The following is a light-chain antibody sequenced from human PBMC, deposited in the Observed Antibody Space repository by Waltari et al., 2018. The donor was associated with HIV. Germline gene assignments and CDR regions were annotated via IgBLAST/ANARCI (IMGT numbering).Light chain of an antibody. CDR3: MSYTSGATWV. J-gene: IGLJ3*02. CDR1: ADDLGTYNF. V-gene: IGLV2-14*03. Sequence: QSALTQPASVSGSPGQSITVSCSGTADDLGTYNFVSWFQQHPDRAPKLIIYDFDKRPSGVSDRFSGSKSGRTASLSISGLQPDDEANYFCMSYTSGATWVFGGGTTVTVL. CDR2: DFD.